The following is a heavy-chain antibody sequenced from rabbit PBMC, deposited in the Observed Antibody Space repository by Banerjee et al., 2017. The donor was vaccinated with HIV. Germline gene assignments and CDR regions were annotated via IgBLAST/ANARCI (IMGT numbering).Heavy chain of an antibody. CDR3: ARDLYYGSGWCNL. Sequence: QLVESGGVLVPPGGSLKLSCKASGFDFSTYYVRWVRQAPGKGLEWIGYIDPVFGSTYYASWVNGRFTISSHNAQNTLYLQPNSLTAADTATYFCARDLYYGSGWCNLWGPGTLVTVS. J-gene: IGHJ4*01. CDR1: GFDFSTYY. CDR2: IDPVFGST. D-gene: IGHD4-1*01. V-gene: IGHV1S7*01.